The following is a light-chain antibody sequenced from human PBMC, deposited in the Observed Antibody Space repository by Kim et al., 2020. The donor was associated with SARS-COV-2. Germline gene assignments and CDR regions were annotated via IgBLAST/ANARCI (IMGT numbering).Light chain of an antibody. J-gene: IGLJ3*02. CDR3: CSCAGSSTLEV. CDR1: SSDVGSYNL. V-gene: IGLV2-23*02. CDR2: EVS. Sequence: QSALTQPASVSGSPGQSITISCTGTSSDVGSYNLVSWYQQHPGKAPKLMIYEVSKRPSGVSNRFSGSKSGNTASLTISGLQAEDEADYYCCSCAGSSTLEVFGGGTQLTVL.